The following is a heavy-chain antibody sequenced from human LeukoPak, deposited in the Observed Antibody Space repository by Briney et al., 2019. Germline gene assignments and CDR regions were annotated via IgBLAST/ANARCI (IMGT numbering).Heavy chain of an antibody. J-gene: IGHJ6*02. CDR2: IWYDGSNK. CDR1: GFTFSSYG. D-gene: IGHD6-13*01. CDR3: ARSVSLHSSPLWLGMDV. Sequence: GGSLRLSCAASGFTFSSYGMHWVRQAPGKGLEWVAVIWYDGSNKYYADSVKGRFTISRDNSKNTLYLQMNSLRAEDTAVYYCARSVSLHSSPLWLGMDVWGQGTTVTVSS. V-gene: IGHV3-33*01.